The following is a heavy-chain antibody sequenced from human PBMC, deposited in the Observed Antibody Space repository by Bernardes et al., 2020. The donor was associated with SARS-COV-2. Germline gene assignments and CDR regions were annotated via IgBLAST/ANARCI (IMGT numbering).Heavy chain of an antibody. V-gene: IGHV4-34*01. J-gene: IGHJ5*02. D-gene: IGHD2-2*01. CDR1: GGSFSGYY. CDR2: INHSGST. Sequence: SETLSLTCAVYGGSFSGYYWSWIRQPPGKGLEWIGEINHSGSTNYNPSLKSRVTISVDTSKNQFSLKLSSVTAADTAVYYCAKNQVCSSTSCYVPGSPHNWFDPWGQGTLVTVSS. CDR3: AKNQVCSSTSCYVPGSPHNWFDP.